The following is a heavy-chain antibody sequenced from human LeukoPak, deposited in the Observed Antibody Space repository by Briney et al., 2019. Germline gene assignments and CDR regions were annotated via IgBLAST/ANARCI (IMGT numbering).Heavy chain of an antibody. J-gene: IGHJ6*04. D-gene: IGHD4-17*01. V-gene: IGHV1-18*01. Sequence: ASVKVSCKASGGTFSSYAISWVRQAPGQGLEWMGWISAYNGNTNYAQKLQGRVTMTTDTSTSTAYMELRSLRSDDAAVYYCARDGTWTDYEGFLGDVWGKGTTVTVSS. CDR2: ISAYNGNT. CDR1: GGTFSSYA. CDR3: ARDGTWTDYEGFLGDV.